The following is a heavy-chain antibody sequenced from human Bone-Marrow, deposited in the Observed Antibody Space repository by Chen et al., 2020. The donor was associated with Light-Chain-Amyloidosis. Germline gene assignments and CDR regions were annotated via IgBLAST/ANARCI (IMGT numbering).Heavy chain of an antibody. Sequence: EVQLVESGGGLLQRGGSLRLSCAASGFAFSSYAMSWVRQAPGKGLEWVSTISGSGGSRYYGDAVKGRLTISRDNSENALCLQMNSLRAEDTAVYYCAKDISYDDILPGYPADAFDIWGQGTMVTVSS. CDR1: GFAFSSYA. V-gene: IGHV3-23*04. CDR3: AKDISYDDILPGYPADAFDI. D-gene: IGHD3-9*01. CDR2: ISGSGGSR. J-gene: IGHJ3*02.